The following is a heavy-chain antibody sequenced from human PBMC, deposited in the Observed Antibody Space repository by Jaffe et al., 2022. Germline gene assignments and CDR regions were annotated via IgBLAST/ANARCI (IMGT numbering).Heavy chain of an antibody. CDR1: GGSISSGSYY. Sequence: QVQLQESGPGLVKPSQTLSLTCTVSGGSISSGSYYWSWIRQPAGKGLEWIGRIYTSGSTNYNPSLKSRVTISVDTSKNQFSLKLSSVTAADTAVYYCARVLDYYDSSGYTAKPPNWYFDLWGRGTLVTVSS. CDR3: ARVLDYYDSSGYTAKPPNWYFDL. CDR2: IYTSGST. J-gene: IGHJ2*01. V-gene: IGHV4-61*02. D-gene: IGHD3-22*01.